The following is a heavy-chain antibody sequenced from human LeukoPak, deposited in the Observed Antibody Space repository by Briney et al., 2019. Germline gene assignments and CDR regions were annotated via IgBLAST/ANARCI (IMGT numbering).Heavy chain of an antibody. D-gene: IGHD6-13*01. CDR2: IIPILGIA. CDR3: ARERIAAAVSWFDP. J-gene: IGHJ5*02. V-gene: IGHV1-69*04. Sequence: SVKVSCKASGGTFSSYAISWVRQAPGQGREWMGRIIPILGIANYAQKFQGRVTITADKSTSTAYMELSSLRSEDTAVYYCARERIAAAVSWFDPWGQGTLVTVSS. CDR1: GGTFSSYA.